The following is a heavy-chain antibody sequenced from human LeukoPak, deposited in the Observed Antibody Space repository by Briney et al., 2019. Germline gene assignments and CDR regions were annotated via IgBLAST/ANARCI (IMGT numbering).Heavy chain of an antibody. CDR3: ARVYSTIFGVVRNWFDP. Sequence: GGSLRLSCAASGFTFSSYSMNWVRPAPGKGLEWVSSISSSSSYIYYADSVKGRFTISRDNAKNSLYLQMNSLRAEDTAVYYCARVYSTIFGVVRNWFDPWGQGTLVTVSS. D-gene: IGHD3-3*01. J-gene: IGHJ5*02. V-gene: IGHV3-21*01. CDR2: ISSSSSYI. CDR1: GFTFSSYS.